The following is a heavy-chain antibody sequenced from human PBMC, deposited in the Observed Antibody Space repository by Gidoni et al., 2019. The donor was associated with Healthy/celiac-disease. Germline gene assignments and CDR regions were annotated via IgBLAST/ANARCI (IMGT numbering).Heavy chain of an antibody. CDR2: LAYDGSNK. V-gene: IGHV3-30-3*01. Sequence: QVQLVASGGGVVQPGRSLRLSCAASGVNFRCYAMPRVRQAPGKGLEWVAVLAYDGSNKDYADSVKGRFTISRDNSKNTLYLQMNSLRAEDTAVYYCARGYSSGWYQVRASPRGFDYWGQGTLVTVSS. J-gene: IGHJ4*02. CDR3: ARGYSSGWYQVRASPRGFDY. CDR1: GVNFRCYA. D-gene: IGHD6-19*01.